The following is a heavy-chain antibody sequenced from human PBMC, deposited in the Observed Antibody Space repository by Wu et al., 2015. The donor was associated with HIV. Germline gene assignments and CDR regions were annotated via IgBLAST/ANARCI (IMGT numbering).Heavy chain of an antibody. CDR3: ARLQSLHGLYSNADY. CDR2: INSNRGGT. Sequence: QVQLVQSGAEVKKPGASMKVSCKASGYSFTDYYIYWVRQAPGQGLEWMGWINSNRGGTKYAQKFKDRVTMTRDTAVSTAYLELHSLTSADTAVYYCARLQSLHGLYSNADYWGQGTLVTVSA. D-gene: IGHD2-15*01. J-gene: IGHJ4*02. CDR1: GYSFTDYY. V-gene: IGHV1-2*02.